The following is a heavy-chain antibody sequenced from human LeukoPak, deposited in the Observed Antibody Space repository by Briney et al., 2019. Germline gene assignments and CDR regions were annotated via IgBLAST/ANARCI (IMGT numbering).Heavy chain of an antibody. Sequence: GRSLRLSCAAPGFTFSSYAMHWVRQAPGKGLERVAVISYDGSNKYYADSVKGRFTISRDNSKNTLYLQMNSLRAEDTAVYYCARELVVVAAGFDYWGQGTLVTVFS. CDR2: ISYDGSNK. CDR3: ARELVVVAAGFDY. D-gene: IGHD2-15*01. J-gene: IGHJ4*02. V-gene: IGHV3-30-3*01. CDR1: GFTFSSYA.